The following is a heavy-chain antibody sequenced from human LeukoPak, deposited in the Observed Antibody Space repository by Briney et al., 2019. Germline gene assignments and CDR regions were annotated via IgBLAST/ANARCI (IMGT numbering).Heavy chain of an antibody. D-gene: IGHD4-11*01. CDR1: GYTFTGYY. J-gene: IGHJ4*02. CDR3: ARDPYSNYLYYFDY. Sequence: GASVKVSCKASGYTFTGYYIHWVRQAPGQGLEWMGGIIPIFGTANYAQKFQGRVTITADESTSTAYMELSSLRSEDTAVYYCARDPYSNYLYYFDYWGQGTLVTVSS. CDR2: IIPIFGTA. V-gene: IGHV1-69*13.